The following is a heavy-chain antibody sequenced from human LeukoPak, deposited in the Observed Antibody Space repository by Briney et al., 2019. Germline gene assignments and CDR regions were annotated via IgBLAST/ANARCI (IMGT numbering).Heavy chain of an antibody. V-gene: IGHV1-2*02. D-gene: IGHD3-22*01. Sequence: ASVKVSCKASGYTFTGYYMNWVRQAPGQGLEWMGWINHNSGGTNYAQKLQGRVTMTRDTSISTAYMELSRLRSDDTAVYYCAREETYYYDSSGYYQGLGGFDYWGQGTLVTVSS. CDR3: AREETYYYDSSGYYQGLGGFDY. J-gene: IGHJ4*02. CDR1: GYTFTGYY. CDR2: INHNSGGT.